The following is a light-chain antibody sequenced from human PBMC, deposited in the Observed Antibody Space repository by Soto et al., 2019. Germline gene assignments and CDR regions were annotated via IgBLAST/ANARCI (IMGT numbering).Light chain of an antibody. CDR2: GAS. Sequence: EILLTQSPGTLSLSPGERATLSCRASQSVSSSFLAWYQQKPGQAPRLLIYGASTRATGIPDRFSGSESGTDFTLTISRLEPEDFAVYYCQQYGSSPLFTFGPGTKVDIK. J-gene: IGKJ3*01. CDR1: QSVSSSF. CDR3: QQYGSSPLFT. V-gene: IGKV3-20*01.